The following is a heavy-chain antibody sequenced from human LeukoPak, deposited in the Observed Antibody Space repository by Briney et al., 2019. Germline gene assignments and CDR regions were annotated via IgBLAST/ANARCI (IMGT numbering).Heavy chain of an antibody. CDR1: GYTFTGYY. CDR2: INPNSGGT. V-gene: IGHV1-2*02. D-gene: IGHD2-2*01. Sequence: WASVKVSCKASGYTFTGYYMHWVRQAPGQGLGWMGWINPNSGGTNYAQKFQGRVTMTRDTSISTAYMELSRLRSDDTAVYYCARGRVVVPAAMFYYYGMDVWGQGTTVTVSS. J-gene: IGHJ6*02. CDR3: ARGRVVVPAAMFYYYGMDV.